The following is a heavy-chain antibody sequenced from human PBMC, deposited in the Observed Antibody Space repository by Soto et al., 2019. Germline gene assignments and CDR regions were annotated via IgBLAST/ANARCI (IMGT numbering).Heavy chain of an antibody. CDR2: ISGSGGST. J-gene: IGHJ4*02. Sequence: PGGSLRLSCAASGFTFSSYAMSWVRQAPGKGLEWVSAISGSGGSTYYADSVKGRFTISRDNSKNTLYLQMNSLRAEDTAVYYCATTSYYDSSGYSRPYYFDYWGQGTLVTVSS. CDR3: ATTSYYDSSGYSRPYYFDY. V-gene: IGHV3-23*01. CDR1: GFTFSSYA. D-gene: IGHD3-22*01.